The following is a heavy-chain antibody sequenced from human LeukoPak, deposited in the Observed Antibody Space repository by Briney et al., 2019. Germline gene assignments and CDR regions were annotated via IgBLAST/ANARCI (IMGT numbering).Heavy chain of an antibody. CDR1: GGSISSYY. D-gene: IGHD3-22*01. CDR2: IHTSAST. CDR3: ARDSPRDYYDSSGYYYYAFDI. V-gene: IGHV4-4*07. J-gene: IGHJ3*02. Sequence: SETLSLTWTVAGGSISSYYWSWIRQPAGKGLEWIGRIHTSASTNYNPSLKTRVTMSVDTSKNQFSLKLSSVTAADTAVYYCARDSPRDYYDSSGYYYYAFDIWGQGTMVTVSS.